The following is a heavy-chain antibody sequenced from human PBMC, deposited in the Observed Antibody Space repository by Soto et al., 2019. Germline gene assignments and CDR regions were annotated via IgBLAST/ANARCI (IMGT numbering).Heavy chain of an antibody. CDR2: ISYDGSNK. J-gene: IGHJ5*02. CDR3: ARDTVGFGELLGWFDP. V-gene: IGHV3-30-3*01. CDR1: GFTFSSYA. Sequence: GGSLRLSCAASGFTFSSYAMHWVRQAPGKGLEWVAVISYDGSNKYYADSVKGRFTISRDNSKNTLYLQMNSLRAEDTAVYYCARDTVGFGELLGWFDPWGQGTLVTVSS. D-gene: IGHD3-10*01.